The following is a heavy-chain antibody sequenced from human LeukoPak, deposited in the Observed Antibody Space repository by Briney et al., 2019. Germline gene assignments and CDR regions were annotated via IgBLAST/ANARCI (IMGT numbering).Heavy chain of an antibody. J-gene: IGHJ5*02. CDR3: AREGCSSTSCYDP. CDR2: ISSSATTI. CDR1: GFTSSAFC. D-gene: IGHD2-2*01. Sequence: PGGSLRLSCVASGFTSSAFCMSWVRRPPGKGLEWVSYISSSATTIYYADSVKGRFTISRDNAKNSLYLQMNSLRAEDTAVYYCAREGCSSTSCYDPWGQGTLVTVSS. V-gene: IGHV3-48*04.